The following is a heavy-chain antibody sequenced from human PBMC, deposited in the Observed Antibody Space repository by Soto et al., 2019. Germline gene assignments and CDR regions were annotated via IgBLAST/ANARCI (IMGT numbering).Heavy chain of an antibody. CDR2: INPNSGDT. Sequence: ASVKVSCKASGYTFTGYYMHWVRQAPGQGLEWMGWINPNSGDTNYAQKFQGWVTMTGDTSSSTAYMVLSRLRSDDAAEYYGARSLYYGSEWFDPWGQGTLVTVSS. CDR3: ARSLYYGSEWFDP. V-gene: IGHV1-2*04. J-gene: IGHJ5*02. D-gene: IGHD3-10*01. CDR1: GYTFTGYY.